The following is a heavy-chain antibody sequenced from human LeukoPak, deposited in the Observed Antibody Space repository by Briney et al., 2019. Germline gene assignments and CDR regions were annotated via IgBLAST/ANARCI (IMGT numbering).Heavy chain of an antibody. J-gene: IGHJ4*02. CDR1: GFTFSSYW. D-gene: IGHD3-22*01. CDR3: ARWLFGIAY. V-gene: IGHV3-7*01. Sequence: PGGPLRLSCAPSGFTFSSYWMIWLRHAPGKALECVANIKQDGSEKYYVDSVKGRFTISRDNAKNSLYLQMNSLRAEDTAVYYCARWLFGIAYWGQGTLVTVSP. CDR2: IKQDGSEK.